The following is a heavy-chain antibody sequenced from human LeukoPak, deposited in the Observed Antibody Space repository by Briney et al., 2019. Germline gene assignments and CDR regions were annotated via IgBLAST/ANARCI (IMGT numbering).Heavy chain of an antibody. CDR3: APLSDIVGATPAYFDY. Sequence: GGSLRLSCAASGFTFDDYTMHWVRQAPGKGLEWVSLISWDGGSTYYADSVKGRFTISRDNSKNSLYLQMNSLRTEDTALYYCAPLSDIVGATPAYFDYWGQGTLVTVSS. D-gene: IGHD1-26*01. CDR1: GFTFDDYT. J-gene: IGHJ4*02. V-gene: IGHV3-43*01. CDR2: ISWDGGST.